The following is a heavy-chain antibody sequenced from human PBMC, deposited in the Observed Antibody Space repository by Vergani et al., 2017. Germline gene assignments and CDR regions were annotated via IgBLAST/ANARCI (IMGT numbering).Heavy chain of an antibody. V-gene: IGHV4-30-4*01. D-gene: IGHD4-11*01. CDR2: NYHSGST. CDR1: GGSISRGNHY. J-gene: IGHJ3*02. Sequence: QVQLQESGPGQVKPSQTLTLTCTVSGGSISRGNHYWSWIRQPPGQGREWIGYNYHSGSTYSNPSLRSRVTIAVDTSQNQFFLKLNAVTAADTAVYYCARSTGGIEAGAGEAFDSWGQGTEVTVSS. CDR3: ARSTGGIEAGAGEAFDS.